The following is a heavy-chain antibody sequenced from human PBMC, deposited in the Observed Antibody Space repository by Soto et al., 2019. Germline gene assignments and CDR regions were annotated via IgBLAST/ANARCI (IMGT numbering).Heavy chain of an antibody. CDR2: TSNSGSA. Sequence: SETLSLTCTVSGGSVNSGTDYWSWIRQPPGKGLEWIGYTSNSGSAKYNPSLKSRVTITTDTSTNHFSLKLTSVTAADTAVYYCARVGYYYDSSGNIGLGAFDIWGQGTMVTVSS. CDR1: GGSVNSGTDY. CDR3: ARVGYYYDSSGNIGLGAFDI. D-gene: IGHD3-22*01. J-gene: IGHJ3*02. V-gene: IGHV4-61*03.